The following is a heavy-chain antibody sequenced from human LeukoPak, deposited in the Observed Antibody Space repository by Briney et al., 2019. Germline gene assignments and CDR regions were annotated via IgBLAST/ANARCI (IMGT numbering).Heavy chain of an antibody. CDR2: VSAYADNT. J-gene: IGHJ4*02. D-gene: IGHD1-26*01. CDR1: GYNFFTYG. V-gene: IGHV1-18*01. CDR3: ARDCIGCHGFDS. Sequence: ASVKVSCKASGYNFFTYGITWVRQASGQGLEWMGWVSAYADNTNYVQKFQGRVTMTTDTSTSTAYMELRSLRSDDTAVYYCARDCIGCHGFDSWGQGTLVTVSS.